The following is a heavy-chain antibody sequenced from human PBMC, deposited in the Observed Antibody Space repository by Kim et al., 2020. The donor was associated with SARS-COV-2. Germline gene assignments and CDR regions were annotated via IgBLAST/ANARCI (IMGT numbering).Heavy chain of an antibody. J-gene: IGHJ4*02. D-gene: IGHD6-19*01. Sequence: GGSLRLSCAASGFTFSSHWMHWVRQAPGKGLVWVSRINSDGTTTRYGDSVKGRFTISRDNAKNTLYLQMNSLRAEDTAVYYCARRQFTSGWYYFDYWGQGTLVTVSS. CDR1: GFTFSSHW. V-gene: IGHV3-74*01. CDR2: INSDGTTT. CDR3: ARRQFTSGWYYFDY.